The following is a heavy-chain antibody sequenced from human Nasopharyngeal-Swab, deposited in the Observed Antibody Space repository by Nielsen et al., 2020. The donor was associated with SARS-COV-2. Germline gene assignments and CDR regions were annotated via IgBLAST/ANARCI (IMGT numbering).Heavy chain of an antibody. Sequence: SQTLSLTCAISGDSVSSHSAGCNWIRQSPSRGLECLVRTLYRSKWYNDYAESVKSRIAVNPDTSKNQFSLQLNSVTPEDTAVYYCARGRDFSFDSWGQGTLVTASS. CDR3: ARGRDFSFDS. J-gene: IGHJ4*02. D-gene: IGHD3-3*01. CDR2: TLYRSKWYN. V-gene: IGHV6-1*01. CDR1: GDSVSSHSAG.